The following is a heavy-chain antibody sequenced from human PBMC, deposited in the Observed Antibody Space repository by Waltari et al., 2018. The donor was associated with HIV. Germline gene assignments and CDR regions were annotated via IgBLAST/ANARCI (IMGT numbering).Heavy chain of an antibody. V-gene: IGHV3-33*01. D-gene: IGHD2-21*01. CDR3: ARDYVEAVHYGMDV. J-gene: IGHJ6*02. Sequence: QEQLVVSGGGVVQPGRSLRLSCAASGFPFRSYGMHWVRQTPGTGLELVAVIWYDGNNKYYADSVKGRFTISRDNSKNTLYLQMNSLRAEDTAVYHCARDYVEAVHYGMDVWGQGTMVTVSS. CDR2: IWYDGNNK. CDR1: GFPFRSYG.